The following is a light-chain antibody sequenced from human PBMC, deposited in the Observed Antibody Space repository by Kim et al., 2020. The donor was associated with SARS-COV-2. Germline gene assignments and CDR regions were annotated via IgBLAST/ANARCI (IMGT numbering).Light chain of an antibody. CDR1: QSVLYSSNNKNY. CDR2: WAS. CDR3: QQYYSTPIA. J-gene: IGKJ5*01. V-gene: IGKV4-1*01. Sequence: ATINCKSSQSVLYSSNNKNYLAWYQQKPGQPPKLLIYWASTRESGVPDRFSGSGSGTDFTLTISSLQAEDVAVYYCQQYYSTPIAFGQGTRLEIK.